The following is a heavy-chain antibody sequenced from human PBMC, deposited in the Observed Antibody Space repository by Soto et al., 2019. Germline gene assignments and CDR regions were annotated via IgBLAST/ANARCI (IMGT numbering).Heavy chain of an antibody. V-gene: IGHV1-18*01. Sequence: QVQLVQSGVEVKKPGASVKVSCKASGYTFTSYGIIWVRQAPGQGLEWMGWISANNGNTKYAQNCQGSASKATHPRPSTAYMELRSLRSDDTAVYYCARGSGSIAAAGTSYCGQGTLVTVSS. D-gene: IGHD6-13*01. J-gene: IGHJ4*02. CDR2: ISANNGNT. CDR1: GYTFTSYG. CDR3: ARGSGSIAAAGTSY.